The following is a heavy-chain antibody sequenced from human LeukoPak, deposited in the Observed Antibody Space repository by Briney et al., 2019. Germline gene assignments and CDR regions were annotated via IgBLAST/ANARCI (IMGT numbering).Heavy chain of an antibody. CDR3: AIYYGDYAA. D-gene: IGHD4-17*01. CDR1: GFTFDDYA. J-gene: IGHJ5*02. CDR2: ISWNSGSI. Sequence: GGSLRLSCAASGFTFDDYAMHWVRQAPGKGLEWVSGISWNSGSIGYADSVKGRFTISRDNAKNSLYLQMNSLRAEDMALYYCAIYYGDYAAWGQGTLVTVSS. V-gene: IGHV3-9*03.